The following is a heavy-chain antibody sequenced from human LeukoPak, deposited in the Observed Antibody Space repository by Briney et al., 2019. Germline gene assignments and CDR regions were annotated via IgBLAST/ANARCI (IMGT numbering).Heavy chain of an antibody. Sequence: ASVKVSCKASGYTFTGYYMHWVRQAPGQGLEWMGRINPNSGGTNYAQEFQGRVTMTRDTSISTAYMELSRLRSDDTAVYYCARDSSDSSVDFDYWGQGTLVTVSS. D-gene: IGHD3-22*01. CDR2: INPNSGGT. CDR3: ARDSSDSSVDFDY. CDR1: GYTFTGYY. J-gene: IGHJ4*02. V-gene: IGHV1-2*06.